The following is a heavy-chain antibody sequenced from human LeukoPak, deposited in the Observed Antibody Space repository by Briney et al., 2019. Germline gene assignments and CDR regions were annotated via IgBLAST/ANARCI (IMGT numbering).Heavy chain of an antibody. CDR3: ARDWGVYSASSYFDY. V-gene: IGHV3-43D*03. D-gene: IGHD3-16*01. CDR2: ISWDGGST. J-gene: IGHJ4*02. CDR1: GFTFDDYA. Sequence: GGSLRLSCAASGFTFDDYAMHWVRHAPGKGLEWVSLISWDGGSTYYADSVKGRFTISRDNSKNTPYLQMNSLRAEDTAVYYCARDWGVYSASSYFDYWGQGTLVTVSS.